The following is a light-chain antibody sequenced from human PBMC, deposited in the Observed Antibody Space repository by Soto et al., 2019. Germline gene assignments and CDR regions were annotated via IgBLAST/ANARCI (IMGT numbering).Light chain of an antibody. Sequence: VMTQLPATLSVTPGATATLSCTTSQGLNRNLAWYQQKLGQTPRVLIYGASTRAAGIPARFSGSGSGTQFILTISSLQSEDFAVYYCHEYNTWPWTFGQGTKV. J-gene: IGKJ1*01. V-gene: IGKV3-15*01. CDR1: QGLNRN. CDR3: HEYNTWPWT. CDR2: GAS.